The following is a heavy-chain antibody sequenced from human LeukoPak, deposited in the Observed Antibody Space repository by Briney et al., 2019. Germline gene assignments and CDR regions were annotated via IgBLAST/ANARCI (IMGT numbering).Heavy chain of an antibody. CDR2: IYYSGST. D-gene: IGHD6-13*01. V-gene: IGHV4-39*01. J-gene: IGHJ5*02. CDR3: ARDLSSSWYEGNWFDP. CDR1: GGSISCSSYY. Sequence: SETLSLTCTVSGGSISCSSYYWGWIRQPPGKGLEWIGSIYYSGSTYYNPSLKSRVTISVDTSKNQFSLKLSSVTAADTAVYYCARDLSSSWYEGNWFDPWGQGTLVTVSS.